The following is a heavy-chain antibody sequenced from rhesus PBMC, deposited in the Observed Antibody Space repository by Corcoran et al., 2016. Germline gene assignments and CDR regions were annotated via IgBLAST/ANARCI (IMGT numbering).Heavy chain of an antibody. CDR2: ISPNDGNT. J-gene: IGHJ4*01. Sequence: QVQLVQSGAEVKKPGASVKLSCQASGYTVTPYSIKWVGNAPGQVLEWMGWISPNDGNTAYAQKFQGRVTMTRDTSTSTAYMELSSLRSEDTAMYYCTRDGGDWSPPHYWGQGVLVTVSS. CDR1: GYTVTPYS. D-gene: IGHD6-37*01. CDR3: TRDGGDWSPPHY. V-gene: IGHV1S9*01.